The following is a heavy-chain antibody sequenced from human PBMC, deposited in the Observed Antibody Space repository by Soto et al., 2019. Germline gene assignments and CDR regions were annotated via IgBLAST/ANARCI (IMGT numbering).Heavy chain of an antibody. CDR3: AALVKGLVDGMDV. J-gene: IGHJ6*02. Sequence: SVKVSCKASGFTFTSSAVQWVRQARGQRLEWIGWIVVGSGNTNYAQKFQERVTITRDTSTSTAYMELSSLRSEDTAVHYCAALVKGLVDGMDVWGQGTTVTVSS. V-gene: IGHV1-58*01. CDR2: IVVGSGNT. CDR1: GFTFTSSA. D-gene: IGHD1-26*01.